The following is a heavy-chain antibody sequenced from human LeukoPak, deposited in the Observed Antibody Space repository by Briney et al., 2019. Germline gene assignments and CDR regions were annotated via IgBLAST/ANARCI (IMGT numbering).Heavy chain of an antibody. CDR1: GGSISSSSYY. D-gene: IGHD1-26*01. CDR2: IYYSGST. V-gene: IGHV4-39*07. CDR3: ARDNSGSYQ. Sequence: NSSETLSLTCTVSGGSISSSSYYWGWIRQPPGKGLEWIGSIYYSGSTYYNPSLKSRVTISVDTSKNQFSLKLSSVTAADTAVYYCARDNSGSYQWGQGTLVTVSS. J-gene: IGHJ4*02.